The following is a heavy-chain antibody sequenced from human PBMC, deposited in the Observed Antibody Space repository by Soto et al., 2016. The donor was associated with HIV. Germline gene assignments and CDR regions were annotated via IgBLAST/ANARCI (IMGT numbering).Heavy chain of an antibody. V-gene: IGHV3-49*04. D-gene: IGHD2-15*01. CDR2: IRSKAYGGTT. Sequence: EVQLVESGGGLVQPGRSLRLSCTASGFTFGDYAMSWVRQAPGKGLEWVGFIRSKAYGGTTEYAASVKGRFTISRDDSKSIAYLQMNSLKTEDTAVYYCTRTNRLGYCSGGSCPPGWFDPWGQGTLVTVSS. CDR1: GFTFGDYA. CDR3: TRTNRLGYCSGGSCPPGWFDP. J-gene: IGHJ5*02.